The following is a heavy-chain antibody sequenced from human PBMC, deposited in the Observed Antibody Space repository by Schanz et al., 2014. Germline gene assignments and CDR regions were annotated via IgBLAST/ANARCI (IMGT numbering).Heavy chain of an antibody. CDR3: VRELSGGTFDY. Sequence: QGHLVQSGAEVKEPGASVQVSCKASGYRFIGYYVHWVRQAPGQGLEWLGWINPNSGATSSAQKFQGRVTMTRDTSISTAYMELSRLKSDDTAVYYCVRELSGGTFDYWGQGALVTVSS. V-gene: IGHV1-2*02. J-gene: IGHJ4*02. CDR1: GYRFIGYY. CDR2: INPNSGAT. D-gene: IGHD1-1*01.